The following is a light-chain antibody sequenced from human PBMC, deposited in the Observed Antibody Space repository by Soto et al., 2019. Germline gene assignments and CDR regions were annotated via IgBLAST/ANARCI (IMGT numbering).Light chain of an antibody. CDR3: SSFTSRFTFV. V-gene: IGLV2-14*01. Sequence: QSVLTQPASVSGSPGQSIAISCTGTRSDVGAYNYVPWYQQHPGKAPKLMISEVTNRPSGVSDRFSGSKSGNTASLTISGLQAEDEADYYCSSFTSRFTFVFGTGTKVTV. CDR1: RSDVGAYNY. CDR2: EVT. J-gene: IGLJ1*01.